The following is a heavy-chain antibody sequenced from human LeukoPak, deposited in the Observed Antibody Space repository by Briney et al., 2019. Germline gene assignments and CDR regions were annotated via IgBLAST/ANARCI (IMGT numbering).Heavy chain of an antibody. CDR2: ISSSSSYI. Sequence: GGSLRLSCAASGFTFSSYSMNWVRQAPGKGLEWVSSISSSSSYIYYADSVKGRFTISRDNAKNSLYLQMNSLRAEDTAVYYCASFVVRFLEWLSPMDVWGKGTTVTVSS. CDR3: ASFVVRFLEWLSPMDV. V-gene: IGHV3-21*01. CDR1: GFTFSSYS. J-gene: IGHJ6*03. D-gene: IGHD3-3*01.